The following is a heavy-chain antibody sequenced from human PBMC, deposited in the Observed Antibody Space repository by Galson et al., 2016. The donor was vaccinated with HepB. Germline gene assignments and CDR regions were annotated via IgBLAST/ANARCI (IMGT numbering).Heavy chain of an antibody. CDR3: AREIPEYMGFDYPDY. CDR2: IRSKTYGATP. J-gene: IGHJ4*02. D-gene: IGHD5-12*01. Sequence: SLRLSCAASGFTFGDYAVSWFRQAPGKGLEWVSVIRSKTYGATPEYAASVKGRFSISRDDSRGIASLQMTSLKSEDTAVYYCAREIPEYMGFDYPDYWGQGTLVTVSS. CDR1: GFTFGDYA. V-gene: IGHV3-49*03.